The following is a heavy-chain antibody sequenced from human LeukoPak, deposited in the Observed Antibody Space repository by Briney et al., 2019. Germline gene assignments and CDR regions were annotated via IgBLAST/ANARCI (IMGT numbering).Heavy chain of an antibody. CDR2: IYYSGST. Sequence: SETLSLTCTVSGGSISSYYWSWIRQPPGKGLEWIGYIYYSGSTNYNPSLKSRVTISVDTSKKIFSLRLSSVTAADTAVYYCARVTSTWYLFKYWGQGTLVTVSS. D-gene: IGHD6-13*01. J-gene: IGHJ4*02. V-gene: IGHV4-59*01. CDR1: GGSISSYY. CDR3: ARVTSTWYLFKY.